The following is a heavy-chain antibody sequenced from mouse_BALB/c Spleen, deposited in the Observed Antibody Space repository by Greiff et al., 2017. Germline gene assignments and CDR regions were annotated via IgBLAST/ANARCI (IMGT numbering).Heavy chain of an antibody. V-gene: IGHV1S137*01. CDR1: GYTFTDYA. D-gene: IGHD1-1*01. CDR3: ARRATVVARGYYFDY. J-gene: IGHJ2*01. Sequence: QVQLQQSGAELVRPGVSVKISCKGSGYTFTDYAMHWVKQSHAKSLEWIGVISTYYGDASYNQKFKGKATMTVDKSSSTAYMELARLTSEDSAIYYCARRATVVARGYYFDYWGQGTTLTVSS. CDR2: ISTYYGDA.